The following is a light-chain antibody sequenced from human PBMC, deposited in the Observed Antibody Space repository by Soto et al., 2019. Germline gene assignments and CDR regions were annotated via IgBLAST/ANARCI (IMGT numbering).Light chain of an antibody. CDR3: QLYGISVPVT. Sequence: IVLTQSPGTLSLSPGETATLSCRASQPVDSKFLAWYQQNPGQAPRLLMFGVSGRATGVPARFSGGVSGTDFTLTIRSLEPEDFAVYYCQLYGISVPVTFGQGTRLQI. CDR2: GVS. CDR1: QPVDSKF. J-gene: IGKJ5*01. V-gene: IGKV3-20*01.